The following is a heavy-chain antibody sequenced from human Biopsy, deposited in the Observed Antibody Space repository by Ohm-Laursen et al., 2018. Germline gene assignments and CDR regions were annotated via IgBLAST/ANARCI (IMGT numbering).Heavy chain of an antibody. J-gene: IGHJ3*01. V-gene: IGHV1-2*02. CDR1: GYAVSDYF. CDR2: IIPNSGGT. D-gene: IGHD3-16*01. CDR3: ARDIMNRIAGLVARSDVFDV. Sequence: ASVKVSCNGSGYAVSDYFLHWLRQAPGQGPEWMGGIIPNSGGTNYAQKFQGRVTMTTDTSTSTVYLELRRLISDDAAVYYCARDIMNRIAGLVARSDVFDVWGQGTLVTVSS.